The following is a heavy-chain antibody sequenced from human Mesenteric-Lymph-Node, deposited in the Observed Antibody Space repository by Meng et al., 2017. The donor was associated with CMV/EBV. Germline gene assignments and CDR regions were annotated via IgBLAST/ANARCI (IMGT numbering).Heavy chain of an antibody. V-gene: IGHV1-18*01. CDR3: ARNFTITSDY. J-gene: IGHJ4*02. Sequence: ASVKVSCKASGYTFTSYGISWVRQAPGQGLEWMGYISAYNVYTNYAQNFQGRVTMTTDTSTNTAYLELRSLTSDDTAVYYCARNFTITSDYWGQGTLVTVSS. CDR2: ISAYNVYT. CDR1: GYTFTSYG.